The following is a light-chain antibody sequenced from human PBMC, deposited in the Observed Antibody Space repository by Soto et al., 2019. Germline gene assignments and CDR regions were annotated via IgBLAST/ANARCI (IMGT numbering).Light chain of an antibody. CDR3: QQSYSSPPT. CDR2: AAS. J-gene: IGKJ1*01. CDR1: QSISNH. Sequence: DIQFTHSPCSLSAYVEDRFIITCRASQSISNHLNWYQQKPGKAPKLLIFAASSLQSGVPSRFSGSRSGPDFTLTISSLQPEDFATYYCQQSYSSPPTFGQGTKVDIK. V-gene: IGKV1-39*01.